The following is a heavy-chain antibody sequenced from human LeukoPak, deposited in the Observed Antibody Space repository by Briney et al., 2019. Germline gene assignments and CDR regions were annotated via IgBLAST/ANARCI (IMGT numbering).Heavy chain of an antibody. CDR3: ARPYYDILTGYYTNFDP. Sequence: GASVKVSCKASGYTFTGYYMHWVRQAPGQGLEWMGWINPNSGGTNYAQKSQGRVTMTRDTSISTAYMELSRLRSDDTAVYYCARPYYDILTGYYTNFDPWGQGTLVTVSS. V-gene: IGHV1-2*02. CDR1: GYTFTGYY. J-gene: IGHJ5*02. D-gene: IGHD3-9*01. CDR2: INPNSGGT.